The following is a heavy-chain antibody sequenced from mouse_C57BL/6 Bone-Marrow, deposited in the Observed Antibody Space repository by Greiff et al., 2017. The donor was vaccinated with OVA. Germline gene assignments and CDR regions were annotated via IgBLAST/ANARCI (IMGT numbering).Heavy chain of an antibody. J-gene: IGHJ1*03. CDR2: IDPENGDT. D-gene: IGHD1-1*01. CDR1: GFNIKDDY. Sequence: VHVKQSGAELVRPGASVTLSCTASGFNIKDDYMHWVKQRPEQGLEWIGWIDPENGDTEYASKFQGKATITAATSSNTAYLQLSSLTSEDTAVYYCTPYGSSYWYFDVWGTGTTVTVSS. CDR3: TPYGSSYWYFDV. V-gene: IGHV14-4*01.